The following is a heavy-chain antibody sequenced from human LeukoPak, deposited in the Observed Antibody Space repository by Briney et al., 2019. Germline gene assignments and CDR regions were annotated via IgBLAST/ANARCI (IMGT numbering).Heavy chain of an antibody. CDR3: ARERLGELSDAFDI. CDR1: GGSISSYY. CDR2: IYYSGST. D-gene: IGHD3-16*02. J-gene: IGHJ3*02. V-gene: IGHV4-59*01. Sequence: SGTLSLTCTVSGGSISSYYWSWTRQPPGKGLEWIGYIYYSGSTNYNPSLKSRVTISVDTSKNQFSLKLSSVTAADTAVYYCARERLGELSDAFDIWGQGTMVTVSS.